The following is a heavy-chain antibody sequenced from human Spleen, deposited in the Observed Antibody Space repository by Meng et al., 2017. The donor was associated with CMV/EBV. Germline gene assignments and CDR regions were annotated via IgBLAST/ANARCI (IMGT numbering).Heavy chain of an antibody. CDR3: ARDMVRGVRGWFDP. D-gene: IGHD3-10*01. CDR1: GYTFTGYG. V-gene: IGHV1-18*01. Sequence: KASGYTFTGYGISWVRQAPGQGLEWMGWISAYNGNTNYAQKLQGRVTMTTDTSTSTAYMELRSLRSDDTAVYYCARDMVRGVRGWFDPWGQGTLVTVSS. CDR2: ISAYNGNT. J-gene: IGHJ5*02.